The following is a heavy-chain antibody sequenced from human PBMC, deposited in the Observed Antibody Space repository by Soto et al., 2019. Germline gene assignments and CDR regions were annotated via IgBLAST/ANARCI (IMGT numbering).Heavy chain of an antibody. D-gene: IGHD6-13*01. Sequence: GGSLRLSCAASGFTFSSYGMHWVRQAPGKGLEWVAVISYDGSNKYYADSVKGRFTISRDNSKNTLYLQMNSLRAEDTAVYYCAKDFILGSAAGTHGDYWGQGTLVTVSS. J-gene: IGHJ4*02. CDR2: ISYDGSNK. CDR1: GFTFSSYG. V-gene: IGHV3-30*18. CDR3: AKDFILGSAAGTHGDY.